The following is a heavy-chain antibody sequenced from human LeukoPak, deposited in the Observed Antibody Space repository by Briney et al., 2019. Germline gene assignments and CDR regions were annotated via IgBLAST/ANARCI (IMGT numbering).Heavy chain of an antibody. Sequence: PGGSLRLSCAASGFTFSSCGIHWVRQAPGKGLEWVAFIRYDGNNKYYVDSLKGRFIISRDNSKNMLYLQMNSLRVEDTAVYYCAKGGDGEYYYHMDVWGKGTTDTVSS. V-gene: IGHV3-30*02. CDR3: AKGGDGEYYYHMDV. D-gene: IGHD4-17*01. J-gene: IGHJ6*03. CDR1: GFTFSSCG. CDR2: IRYDGNNK.